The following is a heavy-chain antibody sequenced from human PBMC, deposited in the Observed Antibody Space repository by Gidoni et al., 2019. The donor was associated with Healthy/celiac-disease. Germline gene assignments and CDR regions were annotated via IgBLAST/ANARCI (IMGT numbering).Heavy chain of an antibody. CDR2: IKQDGSEK. V-gene: IGHV3-7*03. CDR3: ARDRLGYYDSSGYYYVLASFDY. J-gene: IGHJ4*02. Sequence: EVQLVESGGGLVQPGGSLRLYCAASGFTFSSYWMSWVCQAQGKGLEWVTNIKQDGSEKYYVDSVKGRFTISRDNAKNSLYLQMNSLRAEDTAVYYCARDRLGYYDSSGYYYVLASFDYWGQGTLVTVSS. CDR1: GFTFSSYW. D-gene: IGHD3-22*01.